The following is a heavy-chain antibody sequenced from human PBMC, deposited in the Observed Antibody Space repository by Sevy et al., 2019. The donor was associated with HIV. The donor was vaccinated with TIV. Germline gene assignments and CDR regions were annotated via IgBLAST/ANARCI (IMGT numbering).Heavy chain of an antibody. V-gene: IGHV3-30*04. CDR3: ARVAGDEYYFDY. J-gene: IGHJ4*02. CDR1: GFSFSSYA. D-gene: IGHD1-26*01. Sequence: GGSLRLSCAASGFSFSSYAMHWVRQAPGKGLEWVAIISYEGMSKSYADSVEGRFTISRDNSKNTLYLQMNSLRVEDTALYYCARVAGDEYYFDYWGLGTLVTVSS. CDR2: ISYEGMSK.